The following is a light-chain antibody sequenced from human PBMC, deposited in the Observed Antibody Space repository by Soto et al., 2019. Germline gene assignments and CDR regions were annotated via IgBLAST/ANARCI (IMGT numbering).Light chain of an antibody. J-gene: IGLJ2*01. CDR3: CSYADSSTYVI. Sequence: QSALTQPASVSGSPGQSITISCTGTSSDVGSYNLVSWYQQHPGKAPKLMIYEGSKRPSGVSNRFSGSKSGNTASLTISGLQAEDEADHYCCSYADSSTYVIFGGGTKVTVL. V-gene: IGLV2-23*01. CDR2: EGS. CDR1: SSDVGSYNL.